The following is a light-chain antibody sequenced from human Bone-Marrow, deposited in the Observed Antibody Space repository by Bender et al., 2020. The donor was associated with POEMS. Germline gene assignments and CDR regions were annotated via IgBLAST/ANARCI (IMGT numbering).Light chain of an antibody. CDR2: EVS. CDR3: SSFTSVSTVI. V-gene: IGLV2-14*02. Sequence: QSALTQPASVSGSPGQSITISCTGTSSDVGNYKVVSWYQQHPGKAPKLMIYEVSKRHSGVSNRFSGSKSGNTASLTVSGLQAEDEADYYCSSFTSVSTVIFGGGTKVTDL. CDR1: SSDVGNYKV. J-gene: IGLJ2*01.